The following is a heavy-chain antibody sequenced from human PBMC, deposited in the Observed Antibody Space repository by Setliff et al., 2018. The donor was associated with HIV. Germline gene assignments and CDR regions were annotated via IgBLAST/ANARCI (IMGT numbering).Heavy chain of an antibody. Sequence: GGSLRLSCAASGFTFNNYYMSWIRQAPGKGLEWLAYISGGGTTVYYADSVRGRFTISRDNAKKSLFLQMNSLRAEDTAVYYCAKPSSSWDGVFFDPWGLGTLVTVSS. CDR2: ISGGGTTV. CDR3: AKPSSSWDGVFFDP. D-gene: IGHD6-13*01. J-gene: IGHJ5*02. CDR1: GFTFNNYY. V-gene: IGHV3-11*04.